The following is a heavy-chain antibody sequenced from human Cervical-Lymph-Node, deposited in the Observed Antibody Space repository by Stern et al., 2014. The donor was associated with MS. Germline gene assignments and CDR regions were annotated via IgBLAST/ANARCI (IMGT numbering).Heavy chain of an antibody. Sequence: EVQLVESGAEVKKPGESLKISCQGSGYIFTTYWIGWVRQMPGKGLEWMGIIYPGDSDARYSPSFQGQVTISADRSINTAYLQWSSLKASDTAMYYCARHGPGLAVADNFDYWGQGTLVTVST. D-gene: IGHD6-19*01. CDR3: ARHGPGLAVADNFDY. CDR1: GYIFTTYW. V-gene: IGHV5-51*01. J-gene: IGHJ4*02. CDR2: IYPGDSDA.